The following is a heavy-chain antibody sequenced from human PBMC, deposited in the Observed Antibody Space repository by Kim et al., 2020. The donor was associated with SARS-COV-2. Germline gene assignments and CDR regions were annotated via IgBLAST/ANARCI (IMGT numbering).Heavy chain of an antibody. V-gene: IGHV4-30-2*01. CDR2: IYQGGST. J-gene: IGHJ4*02. Sequence: SETLSLFCTVSGGSISSGDYCWSWIRQPPGKGLEWIGYIYQGGSTYYNPSLKSRVTISVDKSKNQFSLNLSSVTAADTAVYYCARGYSATFYNYFDYWGQGTLITVSS. CDR3: ARGYSATFYNYFDY. CDR1: GGSISSGDYC. D-gene: IGHD3-10*01.